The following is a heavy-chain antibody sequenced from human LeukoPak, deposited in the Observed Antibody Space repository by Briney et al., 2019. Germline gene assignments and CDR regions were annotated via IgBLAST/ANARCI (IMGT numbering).Heavy chain of an antibody. CDR3: ARDRADSSGYYYVDAFDI. V-gene: IGHV6-1*01. Sequence: SQTLSLTCAISGDSVSSNSAAWNWIRQSPSRGLEWLGRTYYRSKWYNDYAVSAKSRITINPDTSKNQFSLQLNSVTPEDTAVYYCARDRADSSGYYYVDAFDIWGQGTMVTVSS. CDR2: TYYRSKWYN. D-gene: IGHD3-22*01. CDR1: GDSVSSNSAA. J-gene: IGHJ3*02.